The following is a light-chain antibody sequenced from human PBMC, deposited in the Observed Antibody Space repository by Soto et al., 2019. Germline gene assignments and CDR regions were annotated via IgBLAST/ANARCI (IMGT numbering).Light chain of an antibody. CDR2: DAS. J-gene: IGKJ4*01. V-gene: IGKV3-11*01. Sequence: EVVLTQSPATLSLSPGERAILSCRASHSVATYLAWYQQKPGQTPSLLIYDASNRATGIPARFSASGSETDVTLTISSLEPEDFAVYSCQQRKHWPPLTFGGGTKLEIQ. CDR3: QQRKHWPPLT. CDR1: HSVATY.